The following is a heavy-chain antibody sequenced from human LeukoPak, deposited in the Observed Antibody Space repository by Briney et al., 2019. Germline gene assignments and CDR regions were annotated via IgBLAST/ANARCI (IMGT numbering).Heavy chain of an antibody. J-gene: IGHJ4*02. Sequence: PSETLSLTCAVYGGSFSGYSWSWIRQPPGKGLEWIGYIYYSGSTYYNPSLKSRVTISVDTSKNQFSLRLSSVTAADTAVYYCARGSSGWQKYYFDYWGQGTPVTVSS. D-gene: IGHD6-19*01. CDR3: ARGSSGWQKYYFDY. V-gene: IGHV4-59*01. CDR2: IYYSGST. CDR1: GGSFSGYS.